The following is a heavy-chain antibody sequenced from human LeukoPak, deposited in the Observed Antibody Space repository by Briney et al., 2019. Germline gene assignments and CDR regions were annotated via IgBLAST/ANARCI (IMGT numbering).Heavy chain of an antibody. CDR1: GFSLRNSGMC. CDR2: IDWDDDK. CDR3: ARSYYHYGMDV. V-gene: IGHV2-70*11. J-gene: IGHJ6*02. Sequence: SGPALVKPTQTLTLTCTFCGFSLRNSGMCVSWIRQPPGKALEWLARIDWDDDKHYSTSLKTRLNISKDTSKNQVVLTMTNMDPLDTATYFCARSYYHYGMDVWGQGTTVTVSS.